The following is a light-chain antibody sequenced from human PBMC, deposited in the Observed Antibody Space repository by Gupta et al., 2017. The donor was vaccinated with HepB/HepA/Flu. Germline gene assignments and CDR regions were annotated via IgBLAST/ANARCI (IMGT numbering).Light chain of an antibody. CDR3: QQFASSPYT. Sequence: IVWTQPPGTLSLSSGERASLTCRASQSVGSSHLAWYQQEPGQAPMLLIYGASSRATGIPDKFSGSASTTDFTLTISILDPEDFTVYCCQQFASSPYTFGQGTKVEIK. CDR1: QSVGSSH. CDR2: GAS. J-gene: IGKJ2*01. V-gene: IGKV3-20*01.